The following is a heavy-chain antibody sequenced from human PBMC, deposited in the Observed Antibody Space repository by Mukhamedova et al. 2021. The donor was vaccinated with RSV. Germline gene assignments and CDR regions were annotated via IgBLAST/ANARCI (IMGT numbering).Heavy chain of an antibody. V-gene: IGHV3-48*04. D-gene: IGHD6-6*01. Sequence: TTISYADSVKGRFTISRDNAKNSLYLQMNTLRAEDTAVYYCARGWQYSKSSADYWGQGTLVTVSS. CDR2: TTI. J-gene: IGHJ4*02. CDR3: ARGWQYSKSSADY.